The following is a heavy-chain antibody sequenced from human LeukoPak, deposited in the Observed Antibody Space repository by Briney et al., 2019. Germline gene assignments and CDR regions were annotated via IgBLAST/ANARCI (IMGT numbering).Heavy chain of an antibody. Sequence: SETLSLTCAVYGGSFSGYYWSWIRQPPGKGLEWIGEINHSGSTNYNPSLKSRVTISVDTSKNQFSLKLSSVTAADTAVYYCARRPIVVVPAATGGRYYYYYYYMDVWGKGTTVTISS. CDR2: INHSGST. D-gene: IGHD2-2*01. CDR1: GGSFSGYY. V-gene: IGHV4-34*01. CDR3: ARRPIVVVPAATGGRYYYYYYYMDV. J-gene: IGHJ6*03.